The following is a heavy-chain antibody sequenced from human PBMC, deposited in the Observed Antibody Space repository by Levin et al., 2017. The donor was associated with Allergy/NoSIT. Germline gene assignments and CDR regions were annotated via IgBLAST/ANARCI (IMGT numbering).Heavy chain of an antibody. Sequence: GESLKISCAASGFTFSSYSMNWVRQAPGKGLEWVSSISSSSSYIYYADSVKGRFTISRDNAKNSLYLQLNSLRAEDTAVYYCARAQNGIAVFYWGQGTLVTVSS. D-gene: IGHD6-19*01. CDR2: ISSSSSYI. CDR3: ARAQNGIAVFY. CDR1: GFTFSSYS. J-gene: IGHJ4*02. V-gene: IGHV3-21*01.